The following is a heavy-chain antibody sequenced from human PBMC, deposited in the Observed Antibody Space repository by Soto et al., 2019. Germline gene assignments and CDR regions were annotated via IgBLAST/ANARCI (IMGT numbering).Heavy chain of an antibody. CDR1: GGTLSSYA. CDR2: IIPIFGTA. CDR3: ARAPSYDSSGYYYTWFDP. V-gene: IGHV1-69*13. D-gene: IGHD3-22*01. Sequence: ASVKGSCKASGGTLSSYAISWLRQAPGQGLEWMGGIIPIFGTANYAQKFQGRVTIAADESTSTAYMELSSLRSEDTAVYYCARAPSYDSSGYYYTWFDPWGQGTLVTVSS. J-gene: IGHJ5*02.